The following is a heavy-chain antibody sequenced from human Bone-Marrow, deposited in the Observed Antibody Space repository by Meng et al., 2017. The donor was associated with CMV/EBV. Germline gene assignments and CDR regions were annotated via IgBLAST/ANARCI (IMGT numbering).Heavy chain of an antibody. Sequence: GGSLRLSCVASGFTFSGYSMNWVRQAPGKGLEWVSSIGSSSSYIYYADSVKGRFTISRDNAKNSLYLQMNSLRAEDTALYFCARGNGYAHIFDYWGQATLVTVSS. D-gene: IGHD3-16*01. CDR2: IGSSSSYI. CDR3: ARGNGYAHIFDY. V-gene: IGHV3-21*01. CDR1: GFTFSGYS. J-gene: IGHJ4*02.